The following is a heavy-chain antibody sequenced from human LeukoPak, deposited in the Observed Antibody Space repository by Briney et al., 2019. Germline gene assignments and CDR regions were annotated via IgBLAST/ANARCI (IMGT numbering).Heavy chain of an antibody. CDR3: ARDTDIRFLEWLPSDTWYMDV. CDR1: GGSISSSSYY. J-gene: IGHJ6*03. Sequence: PSETLSLTCTVSGGSISSSSYYWGWIRQPPGKGLEWIGSIYYSGSTYYNPSLKSRVTMSVDTSKNQFSLKLSSVTAADTAVYYCARDTDIRFLEWLPSDTWYMDVWGKGTTVTVSS. D-gene: IGHD3-3*01. CDR2: IYYSGST. V-gene: IGHV4-39*07.